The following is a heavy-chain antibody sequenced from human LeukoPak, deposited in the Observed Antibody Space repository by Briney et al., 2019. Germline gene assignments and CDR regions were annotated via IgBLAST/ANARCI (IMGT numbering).Heavy chain of an antibody. J-gene: IGHJ6*03. CDR2: IIPIFGTA. V-gene: IGHV1-69*06. CDR3: ARTFIAARPSSALPTYYYYYYMDV. Sequence: ASVKVSCKASGYTFTGYYIHWVRQAPGQGLEWMGGIIPIFGTANYAQKFQGRVTITADKSTSTAYMELSSLRSEDTAVYYCARTFIAARPSSALPTYYYYYYMDVWGKGTTVTVSS. D-gene: IGHD6-6*01. CDR1: GYTFTGYY.